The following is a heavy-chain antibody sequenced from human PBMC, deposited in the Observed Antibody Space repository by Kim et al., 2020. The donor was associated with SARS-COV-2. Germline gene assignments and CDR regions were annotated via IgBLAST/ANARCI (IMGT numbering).Heavy chain of an antibody. Sequence: ETLSLTCTVSGGSISSSSYYWGWIRQPPGKGLEWIGSIYYSGSTYYNPSLKSRVTISVDTSKNQFSLKLSSVTAADTAVYYCARLKRFDFSRYFDYWGQGTLVTVSS. J-gene: IGHJ4*02. CDR3: ARLKRFDFSRYFDY. CDR2: IYYSGST. D-gene: IGHD3-9*01. V-gene: IGHV4-39*01. CDR1: GGSISSSSYY.